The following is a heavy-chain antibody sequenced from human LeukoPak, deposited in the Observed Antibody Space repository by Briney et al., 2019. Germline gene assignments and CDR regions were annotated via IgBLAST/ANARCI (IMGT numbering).Heavy chain of an antibody. D-gene: IGHD2-2*01. CDR2: TSGSGGST. CDR1: GFSFINFA. J-gene: IGHJ4*02. Sequence: PGGSLRLSCAASGFSFINFAMSWVRQAPVKGLEWVSGTSGSGGSTYYADSVKGRFTISRDNSKSTLYLQMNTLRAEDTAVYFCAKASCSSTTCYFFDYWGQGTLVTVSS. CDR3: AKASCSSTTCYFFDY. V-gene: IGHV3-23*01.